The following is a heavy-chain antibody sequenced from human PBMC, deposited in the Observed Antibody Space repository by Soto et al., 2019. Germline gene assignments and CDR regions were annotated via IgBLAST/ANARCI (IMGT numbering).Heavy chain of an antibody. CDR1: GFTFSSYG. D-gene: IGHD6-19*01. CDR2: ISYDGSNK. V-gene: IGHV3-30*18. J-gene: IGHJ3*02. CDR3: AKDQSSSGGAFDI. Sequence: GGSLRLSYAASGFTFSSYGMHWVRQAPGKGLEWVAVISYDGSNKYYADSVKGRFTISRDNSKNTLYLQMNSLRAEDTAVYYCAKDQSSSGGAFDIWGQGTMVTVSS.